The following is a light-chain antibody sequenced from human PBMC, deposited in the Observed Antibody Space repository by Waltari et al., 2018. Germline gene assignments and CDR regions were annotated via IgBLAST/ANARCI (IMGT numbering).Light chain of an antibody. Sequence: HSALTQEASVSGTVGQKVTLSCTGNSNNIGRHALGWYQQLSHGAPKTVMFGNSLPSGIPDRFSGSKSGTTDSLTISGLQPEDEADYYCSTWDYSLSIWVFGGGTKLTVL. CDR1: SNNIGRHA. J-gene: IGLJ3*02. V-gene: IGLV1-44*01. CDR3: STWDYSLSIWV. CDR2: GNS.